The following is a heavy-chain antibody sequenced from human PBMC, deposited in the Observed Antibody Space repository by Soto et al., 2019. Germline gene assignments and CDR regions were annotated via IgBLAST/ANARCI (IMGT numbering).Heavy chain of an antibody. CDR2: IKKDESKK. D-gene: IGHD3-22*01. Sequence: EVHLVESGGGLVQPGESLRLSCAASGFTFSDYWMTWVRQAPGKGLEWVANIKKDESKKSYLDSVRGRFSISRDNARNSLYLQMDSLRVEDTALYYCARAVSPGIVPYYLDAFDIWGQGTMVTVSS. J-gene: IGHJ3*02. CDR1: GFTFSDYW. V-gene: IGHV3-7*05. CDR3: ARAVSPGIVPYYLDAFDI.